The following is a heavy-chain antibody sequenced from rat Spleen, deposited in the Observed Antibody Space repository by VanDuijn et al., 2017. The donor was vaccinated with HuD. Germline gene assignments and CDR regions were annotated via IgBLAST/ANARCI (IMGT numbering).Heavy chain of an antibody. V-gene: IGHV4-2*01. CDR1: GFNFNDYW. J-gene: IGHJ3*01. CDR3: TRHDYPGVITNWFAY. Sequence: EVKLVESGGGLVQPGRSLKLSCAASGFNFNDYWMGWVRQAPGKGLEWIGEINKDSNIIKYIASLKDKLTISRDNAQNTLYLQMSRLGSEDTATYYCTRHDYPGVITNWFAYWGQGTLVTVSS. CDR2: INKDSNII. D-gene: IGHD1-4*01.